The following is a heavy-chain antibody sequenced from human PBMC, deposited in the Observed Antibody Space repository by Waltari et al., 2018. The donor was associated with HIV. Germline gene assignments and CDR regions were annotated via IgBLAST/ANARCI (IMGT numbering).Heavy chain of an antibody. Sequence: QVQLQESGPGLVKPSETLSLTCAVSGYSISSGYYWGWIRQPPGKGLEWIGSIYHSGSTYYNPSLKSRVTISVDTSKNQFSLKLSSVTAADTAVYYCARKGGGSDSSGYRVDYYYYMDVWGKGTTVTVSS. CDR1: GYSISSGYY. CDR3: ARKGGGSDSSGYRVDYYYYMDV. J-gene: IGHJ6*03. V-gene: IGHV4-38-2*01. D-gene: IGHD3-22*01. CDR2: IYHSGST.